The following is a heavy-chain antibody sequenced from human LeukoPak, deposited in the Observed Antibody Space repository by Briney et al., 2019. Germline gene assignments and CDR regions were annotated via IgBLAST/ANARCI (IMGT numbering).Heavy chain of an antibody. J-gene: IGHJ6*03. CDR1: GGTFSSYA. D-gene: IGHD2-15*01. Sequence: SVKVSCKASGGTFSSYAISWVRQAPGQGLEWMGGIIPIFGTANYAQKFQGRVTITTDESTSTAYMELSSLRAEDTAVYYCARVACSGGSCYDGYYYYYYMDVWGKGTTVTVSS. V-gene: IGHV1-69*05. CDR3: ARVACSGGSCYDGYYYYYYMDV. CDR2: IIPIFGTA.